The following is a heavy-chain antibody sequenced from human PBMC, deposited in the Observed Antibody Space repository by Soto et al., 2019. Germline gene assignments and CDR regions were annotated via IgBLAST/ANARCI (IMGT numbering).Heavy chain of an antibody. CDR1: GYTFTSYY. CDR2: INPSGGST. Sequence: ASVKVSCKASGYTFTSYYMHWVRQAPGQELEWMGIINPSGGSTSYAQKFQGRVTMTRDTSTSTVYMELSSLRSEDTAVYYCARDGRVTYYDSSGYLDYWGQGTLVTVS. D-gene: IGHD3-22*01. V-gene: IGHV1-46*01. J-gene: IGHJ4*02. CDR3: ARDGRVTYYDSSGYLDY.